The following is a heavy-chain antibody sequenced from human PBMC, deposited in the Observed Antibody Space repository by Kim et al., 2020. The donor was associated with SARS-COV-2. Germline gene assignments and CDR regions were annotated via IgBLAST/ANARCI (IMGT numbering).Heavy chain of an antibody. CDR3: AAGARGSLDRGSDY. Sequence: GESLKISCAGSGIPFSSFSLTWVRRAPGRGLELVSSISRDVTYTYYADSVKGRFTISRDNAKKSLFLQMNSLRAEDTAVYYCAAGARGSLDRGSDYWGQGTLVTVSS. D-gene: IGHD1-26*01. J-gene: IGHJ4*02. CDR1: GIPFSSFS. CDR2: ISRDVTYT. V-gene: IGHV3-21*01.